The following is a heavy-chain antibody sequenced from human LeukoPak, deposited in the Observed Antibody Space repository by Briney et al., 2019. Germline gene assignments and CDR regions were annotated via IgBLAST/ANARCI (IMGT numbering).Heavy chain of an antibody. Sequence: ASVKVSCKASGYTFTCYYMHWVRQAPGQGLEWMGWINPNSGGTNYAQKFQGRVTMTRDTSISTAYMELSRLRSDDTAVYYCARTYYYGSGSYYNLYGMDVWGQGTTVTVSS. J-gene: IGHJ6*02. CDR2: INPNSGGT. V-gene: IGHV1-2*02. CDR1: GYTFTCYY. D-gene: IGHD3-10*01. CDR3: ARTYYYGSGSYYNLYGMDV.